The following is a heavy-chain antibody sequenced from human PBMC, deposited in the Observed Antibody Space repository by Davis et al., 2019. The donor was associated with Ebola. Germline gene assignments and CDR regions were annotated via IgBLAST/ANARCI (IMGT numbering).Heavy chain of an antibody. Sequence: SETLSLTCTVSGGSIISSSSHWGWIRQPPRKGLEWIGSIYYSGITYYNPSLKSRVTISVDTSKNQFSLKLRSVTAADTAVYYCAGVAGYSYGPKGPYFDDWGQGTLVTVSS. CDR1: GGSIISSSSH. CDR3: AGVAGYSYGPKGPYFDD. V-gene: IGHV4-39*01. D-gene: IGHD5-18*01. CDR2: IYYSGIT. J-gene: IGHJ4*02.